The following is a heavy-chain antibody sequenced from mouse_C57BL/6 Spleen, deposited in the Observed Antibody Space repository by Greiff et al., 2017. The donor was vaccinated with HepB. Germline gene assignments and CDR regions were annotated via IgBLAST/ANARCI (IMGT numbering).Heavy chain of an antibody. J-gene: IGHJ2*01. D-gene: IGHD2-3*01. Sequence: QVQLKESGAELARPGASVKLSCKASGYTFTSYGISWVKQRTGQGLEWIGEIYPRSGNTYYNEKFKGKATLTADKSSSTADMELRSLTSEDSAVYFCARRWLLPTPGVFDYWGQGTTLTVSS. CDR3: ARRWLLPTPGVFDY. CDR2: IYPRSGNT. V-gene: IGHV1-81*01. CDR1: GYTFTSYG.